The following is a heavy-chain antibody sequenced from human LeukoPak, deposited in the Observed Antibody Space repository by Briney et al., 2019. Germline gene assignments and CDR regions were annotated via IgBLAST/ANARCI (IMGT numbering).Heavy chain of an antibody. CDR3: AKDTSIGRYCTNGVCSPFDY. D-gene: IGHD2-8*01. CDR1: GFPFSSYA. V-gene: IGHV3-23*01. J-gene: IGHJ4*02. Sequence: GGSLRLSCAASGFPFSSYAMSWVRQAPGKGVEWVSAIGDSGGSTYDADSVKGRFTISRDNSKNTLYLQMNSLRAEDTAVYYCAKDTSIGRYCTNGVCSPFDYWGQGTLVTVSS. CDR2: IGDSGGST.